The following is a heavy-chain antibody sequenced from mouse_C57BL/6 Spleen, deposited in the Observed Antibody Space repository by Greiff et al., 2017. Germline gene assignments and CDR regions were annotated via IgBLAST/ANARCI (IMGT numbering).Heavy chain of an antibody. CDR2: IDPSDSYT. V-gene: IGHV1-50*01. Sequence: QVQLQQPGAELVKPGASVKLSCKASGYTFTSYWMQWVKQRPGQGLEWIGEIDPSDSYTNYNQKFKGKATLTVDTSSSTAYMQLSSLTSEDSAVYYCARILDGNFPFDCWGQGTTLTVSS. D-gene: IGHD2-1*01. J-gene: IGHJ2*01. CDR3: ARILDGNFPFDC. CDR1: GYTFTSYW.